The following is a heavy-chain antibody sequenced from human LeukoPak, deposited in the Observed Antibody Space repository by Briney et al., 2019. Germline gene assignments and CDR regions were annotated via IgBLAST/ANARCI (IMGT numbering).Heavy chain of an antibody. CDR2: IYFNGGDT. D-gene: IGHD3-16*01. Sequence: RQPXGXGXEWIAYIYFNGGDTDYNPSLNSRVAISVDTSNNQVSLKLRSVTAADTAVYYCARGHYGFDPWGQGTLVTASS. V-gene: IGHV4-59*08. J-gene: IGHJ5*02. CDR3: ARGHYGFDP.